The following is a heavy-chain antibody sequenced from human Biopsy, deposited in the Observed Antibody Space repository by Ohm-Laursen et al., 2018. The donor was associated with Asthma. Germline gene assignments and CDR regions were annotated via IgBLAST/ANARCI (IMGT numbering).Heavy chain of an antibody. V-gene: IGHV3-30*03. J-gene: IGHJ4*02. Sequence: SLSLSCSASGFTFSSYGMHWVRQAPGKGLEWVAVISYDGSNKYYADSVKGRFTISRDNSKNTLYLQMNSLRAEDTAVYYCARESSVAGSSDFDYWGQGTLVTVSS. CDR1: GFTFSSYG. CDR3: ARESSVAGSSDFDY. D-gene: IGHD6-19*01. CDR2: ISYDGSNK.